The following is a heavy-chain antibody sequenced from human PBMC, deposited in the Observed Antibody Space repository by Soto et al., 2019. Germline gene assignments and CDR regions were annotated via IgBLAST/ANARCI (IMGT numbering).Heavy chain of an antibody. V-gene: IGHV3-23*01. CDR1: GFTFINYA. CDR2: ISDTGGDS. D-gene: IGHD1-1*01. J-gene: IGHJ4*02. CDR3: VRDLYRSATMPCLDH. Sequence: VSLRLSCEASGFTFINYAMSWVRQSPWKGLEWVSSISDTGGDSYYADSMDGRFTVSRDNSKNTLYLQINSLRAEDTAIYYCVRDLYRSATMPCLDHWGQGALVTVSS.